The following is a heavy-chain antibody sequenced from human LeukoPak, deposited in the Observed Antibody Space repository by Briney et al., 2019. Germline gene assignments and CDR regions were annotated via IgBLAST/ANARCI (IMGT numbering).Heavy chain of an antibody. J-gene: IGHJ3*02. CDR1: GFTFSSYG. Sequence: GGSLRLSCAASGFTFSSYGMHWVRQAPGKALEWVAVIWYDGSNKYYADSVKGRFTISRDNSKNTLYLQMNSRRAEDTAVYYCAKVISLGGSYAGDAFDIWGQGTMVTVSS. V-gene: IGHV3-33*06. D-gene: IGHD1-26*01. CDR2: IWYDGSNK. CDR3: AKVISLGGSYAGDAFDI.